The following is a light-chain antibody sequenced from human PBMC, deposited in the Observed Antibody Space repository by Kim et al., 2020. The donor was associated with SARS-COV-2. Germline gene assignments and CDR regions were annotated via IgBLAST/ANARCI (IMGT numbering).Light chain of an antibody. CDR1: RLENKY. Sequence: SVSPGQTASITCSGDRLENKYVCWYQKKSGQSPVVVMYQDERRPSGIPERFSGSNSGNTATLTISGTQAMDEADYYCQVWESTTTVFGGGTQLTVL. J-gene: IGLJ2*01. V-gene: IGLV3-1*01. CDR2: QDE. CDR3: QVWESTTTV.